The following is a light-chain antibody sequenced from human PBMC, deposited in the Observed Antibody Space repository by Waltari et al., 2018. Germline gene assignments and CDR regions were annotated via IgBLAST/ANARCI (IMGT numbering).Light chain of an antibody. J-gene: IGLJ2*01. CDR2: YDS. V-gene: IGLV3-21*04. Sequence: SYVLTQPPSVSVAPGKTARITWGGNYIGRKSVHWYQQKPGQAPVLVIYYDSDRPSGIPERFSGSNSGNTATLTISRVEAGDEADYYCQVWDSSSDHPDVVFGGGTKLTVL. CDR3: QVWDSSSDHPDVV. CDR1: YIGRKS.